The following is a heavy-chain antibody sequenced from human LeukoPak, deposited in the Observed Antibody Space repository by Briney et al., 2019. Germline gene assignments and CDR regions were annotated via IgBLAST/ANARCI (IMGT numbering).Heavy chain of an antibody. Sequence: PSETLSLTCSVSGGSISSYYWSWIRQPPGKGLEWIGYIYYSGSTYHNPSLRSRVTISVDTSKNQFSLKLSSVTAADTAVFYCAAEGRPHNGIFDNWGQGTLVTVSS. CDR1: GGSISSYY. J-gene: IGHJ4*02. V-gene: IGHV4-59*04. D-gene: IGHD1-26*01. CDR2: IYYSGST. CDR3: AAEGRPHNGIFDN.